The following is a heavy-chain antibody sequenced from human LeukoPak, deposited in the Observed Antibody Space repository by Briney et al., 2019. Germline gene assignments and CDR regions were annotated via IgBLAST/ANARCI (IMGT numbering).Heavy chain of an antibody. CDR3: ARGPSTWADY. CDR1: GFSFNTHG. V-gene: IGHV3-48*03. D-gene: IGHD7-27*01. J-gene: IGHJ4*02. Sequence: GGSLRLSCAGSGFSFNTHGMHWVRQAPGKGLEWLSYISSRGGTIDYADSVKGRFTISRDNANNSLYLQMNSLRAEDTAVYFCARGPSTWADYWGQGTLVFVSS. CDR2: ISSRGGTI.